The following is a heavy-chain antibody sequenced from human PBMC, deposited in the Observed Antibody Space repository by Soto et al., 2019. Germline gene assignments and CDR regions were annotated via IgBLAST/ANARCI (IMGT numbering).Heavy chain of an antibody. CDR3: ARGFHDSSFFDY. V-gene: IGHV4-59*12. D-gene: IGHD3-22*01. Sequence: SETLSLTCTVSGGSISGYYWSWIRQPPGKGLEWIGYIYYSGSTNYNPSLKSRVTISVDRSKNQFSLKLSSVTAADTAVYYCARGFHDSSFFDYWGQGTLVTVSS. CDR1: GGSISGYY. J-gene: IGHJ4*02. CDR2: IYYSGST.